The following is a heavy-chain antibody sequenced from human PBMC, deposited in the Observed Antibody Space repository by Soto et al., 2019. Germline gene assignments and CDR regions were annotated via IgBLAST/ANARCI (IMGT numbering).Heavy chain of an antibody. J-gene: IGHJ4*02. Sequence: EVQLLESGGGLVQPGWSLRLSCAASGFTFSSYAMSWVRQAPGKGLEWVSAISGSGGSTYYADSVKGRFTISRDNSKNMLYLQMHSLRAQDTAVYYCAKGGSSGWYFPPNRLFDYWGQGTLVTVSS. CDR1: GFTFSSYA. D-gene: IGHD6-19*01. V-gene: IGHV3-23*01. CDR2: ISGSGGST. CDR3: AKGGSSGWYFPPNRLFDY.